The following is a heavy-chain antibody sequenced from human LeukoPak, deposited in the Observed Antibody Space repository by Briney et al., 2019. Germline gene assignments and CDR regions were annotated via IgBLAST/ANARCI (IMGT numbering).Heavy chain of an antibody. J-gene: IGHJ4*02. CDR3: AKGDDDYGDYYFDY. D-gene: IGHD4-17*01. V-gene: IGHV3-23*01. CDR1: GFTFSSYA. CDR2: ISGSGGST. Sequence: GGSLRLTYAASGFTFSSYAMSWVRQAPGKGLEWVSAISGSGGSTYYADSVKGRFTISRDNSKNTLYLQMNSLRAEDTAVYYCAKGDDDYGDYYFDYWGQGTLVTVSS.